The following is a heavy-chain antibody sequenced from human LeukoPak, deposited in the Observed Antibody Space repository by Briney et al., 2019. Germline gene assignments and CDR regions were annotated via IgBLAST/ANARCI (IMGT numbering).Heavy chain of an antibody. V-gene: IGHV1-18*01. D-gene: IGHD2-2*01. Sequence: ASVTVSFKASGYTFTSYGISWLRQAPGQGLAWMGWISAYNGNTNYAQKLQGRVTMTTDTSTSTAYMELRSLRSDDTAVYYCARDGETLPGYCSSTSCRYYYYGMDVWGQGTTVTVSS. CDR1: GYTFTSYG. J-gene: IGHJ6*02. CDR2: ISAYNGNT. CDR3: ARDGETLPGYCSSTSCRYYYYGMDV.